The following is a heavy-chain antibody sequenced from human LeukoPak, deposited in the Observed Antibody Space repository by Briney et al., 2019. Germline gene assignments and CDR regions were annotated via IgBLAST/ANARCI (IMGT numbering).Heavy chain of an antibody. CDR1: GFTFDDYA. V-gene: IGHV3-9*01. Sequence: PGGSPRLSCAASGFTFDDYAMHWVRQAPGKGLEWVSGISWNSGGIGYADSVKGRFTISRDNSKNSLYLQMNSLRAEDTALYYCAKSPYYYYYMDVWGKGTTVTVSS. CDR3: AKSPYYYYYMDV. CDR2: ISWNSGGI. J-gene: IGHJ6*03.